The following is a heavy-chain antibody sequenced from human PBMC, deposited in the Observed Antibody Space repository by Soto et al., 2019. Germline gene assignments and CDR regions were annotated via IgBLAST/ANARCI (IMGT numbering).Heavy chain of an antibody. CDR1: GFTFSSYN. Sequence: EVQLVESGGGLVKPGGSLRLSCAASGFTFSSYNMNWVRQAPGKGLECVSSISSSSSYIYYADSVKGRFTISRDNAKNSLYLQMSSLRAEDTAVYYCARVHYYDSSAYYLWGQGTLVTVSS. D-gene: IGHD3-22*01. V-gene: IGHV3-21*01. J-gene: IGHJ4*02. CDR2: ISSSSSYI. CDR3: ARVHYYDSSAYYL.